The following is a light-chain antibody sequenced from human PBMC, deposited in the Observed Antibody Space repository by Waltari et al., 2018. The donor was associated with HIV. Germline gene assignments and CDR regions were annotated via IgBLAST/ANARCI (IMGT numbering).Light chain of an antibody. CDR3: QQYNRYLWT. Sequence: DIQMTQSPSTLSASVGDRVTITCRASQSINDWLAWYQQKPGKAPKVLIYKASNLESGVPSRFSGSGSGTEFTLTISSLQPDDFATYYCQQYNRYLWTFGQGTKVEIK. CDR2: KAS. V-gene: IGKV1-5*03. J-gene: IGKJ1*01. CDR1: QSINDW.